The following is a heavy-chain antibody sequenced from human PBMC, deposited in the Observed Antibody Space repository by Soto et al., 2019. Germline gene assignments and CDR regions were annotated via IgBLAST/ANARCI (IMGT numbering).Heavy chain of an antibody. V-gene: IGHV3-30*18. CDR1: GFVFADYG. J-gene: IGHJ6*02. CDR2: ISFDGTNK. D-gene: IGHD2-8*01. Sequence: SLRLSCAASGFVFADYGVHWVRQAPGKGLEWVAVISFDGTNKLYADSVKGRFTISRDNSNNTLYLQMSSLRTEDTAVYYCAKDTLYPVVSYFYYGLDVWGQGTTVTVSS. CDR3: AKDTLYPVVSYFYYGLDV.